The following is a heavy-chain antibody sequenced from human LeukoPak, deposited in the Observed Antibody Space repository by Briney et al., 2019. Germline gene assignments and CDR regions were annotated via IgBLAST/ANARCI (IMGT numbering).Heavy chain of an antibody. CDR3: ARSLWFGELSPSGY. J-gene: IGHJ4*02. CDR2: IYSGGST. D-gene: IGHD3-10*01. V-gene: IGHV3-53*01. CDR1: GFTVSSNY. Sequence: GGSLRLSCAASGFTVSSNYMSWVRQAPGKGLEWVSVIYSGGSTYYADSVKGRFTIPRDNSKNTLYLQMNSLRAEDTAVYYCARSLWFGELSPSGYWGQGTLVTVSS.